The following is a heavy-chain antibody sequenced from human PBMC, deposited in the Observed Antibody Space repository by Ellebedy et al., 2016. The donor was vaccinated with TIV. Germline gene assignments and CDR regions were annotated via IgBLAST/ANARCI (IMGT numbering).Heavy chain of an antibody. CDR1: GFSLSNSF. CDR2: LTADGRST. Sequence: GGSLRLXXAASGFSLSNSFMSWIRQAPGKGLEWVSTLTADGRSTYFADSVKGRFTISRDNSKNTVYLQMNRLRSEDTAVYYCRPGHYSDAWGQGTLVTVSS. J-gene: IGHJ4*02. CDR3: RPGHYSDA. V-gene: IGHV3-23*01.